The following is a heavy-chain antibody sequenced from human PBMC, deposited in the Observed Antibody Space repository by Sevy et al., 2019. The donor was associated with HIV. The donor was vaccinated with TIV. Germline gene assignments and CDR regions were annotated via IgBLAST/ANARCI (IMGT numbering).Heavy chain of an antibody. J-gene: IGHJ5*02. V-gene: IGHV1-2*02. CDR2: INPNSGGT. CDR1: GYTFTGYY. CDR3: ARGTETYYYDSSGYANWFDP. Sequence: ASVKVSCKASGYTFTGYYMHWVRQAPGQGLEWMGWINPNSGGTNYAQKFQGRVTMTRDTSISTAYMELSRLGSDDTAVYYCARGTETYYYDSSGYANWFDPWGQGTLVTVSS. D-gene: IGHD3-22*01.